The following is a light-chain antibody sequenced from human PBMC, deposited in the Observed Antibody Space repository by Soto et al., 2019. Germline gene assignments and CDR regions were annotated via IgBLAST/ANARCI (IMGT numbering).Light chain of an antibody. V-gene: IGKV1-5*01. CDR2: DAS. J-gene: IGKJ1*01. Sequence: DIQMTQSPFTLSASVGDRVTITCRASQTISSWLAWYQQIPGKAPKLLIYDASNLESGVPSRFSGSGSGTEFTLTISSLQPEDFAVYYCQQYENYWTSGQGTNVEI. CDR3: QQYENYWT. CDR1: QTISSW.